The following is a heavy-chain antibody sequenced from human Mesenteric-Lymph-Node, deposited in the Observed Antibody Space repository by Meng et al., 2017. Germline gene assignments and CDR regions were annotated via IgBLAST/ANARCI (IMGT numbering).Heavy chain of an antibody. CDR1: GFTFSSYW. Sequence: GESLKISCAASGFTFSSYWMSWVRQAPGKGLEWVASIKQDGSEKYYVDSVKGRFTVSRDNSKNTLYLQMNSLRGDDTAVYYCARDPYSGSHNNWFDPWGQGTLVTVSS. V-gene: IGHV3-7*03. J-gene: IGHJ5*02. CDR3: ARDPYSGSHNNWFDP. D-gene: IGHD1-26*01. CDR2: IKQDGSEK.